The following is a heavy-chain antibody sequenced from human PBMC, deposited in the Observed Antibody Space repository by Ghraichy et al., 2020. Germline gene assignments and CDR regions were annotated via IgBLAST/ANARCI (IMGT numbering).Heavy chain of an antibody. Sequence: GGSLRLSCAASGFTFSSYSMNWVRQAPGKGLEWVSYISSSSSTIYYADSVKGRFTISRDNAKNSLYLQMNSLRDEDTAVYYCAKIYSMVRGVIFHYWGQGTLVTVSS. D-gene: IGHD3-10*01. V-gene: IGHV3-48*02. CDR2: ISSSSSTI. CDR1: GFTFSSYS. CDR3: AKIYSMVRGVIFHY. J-gene: IGHJ4*02.